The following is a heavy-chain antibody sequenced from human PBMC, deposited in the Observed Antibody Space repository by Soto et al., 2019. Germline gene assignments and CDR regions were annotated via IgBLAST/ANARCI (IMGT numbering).Heavy chain of an antibody. J-gene: IGHJ4*02. CDR1: GFTFSSYA. Sequence: EVQLLESGGGLIQPGGSLRLSCAASGFTFSSYAMNWVRQAPGKGLEWLSAISGGGGGTYYADSVKGRFTISRDNSKNTLYLRMNSRRAEDPAIYFCAKDSVSDRETVSFEYWGQGTRVTVSS. CDR3: AKDSVSDRETVSFEY. D-gene: IGHD1-26*01. CDR2: ISGGGGGT. V-gene: IGHV3-23*01.